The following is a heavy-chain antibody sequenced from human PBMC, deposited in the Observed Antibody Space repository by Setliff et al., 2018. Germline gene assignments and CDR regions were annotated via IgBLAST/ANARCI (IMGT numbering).Heavy chain of an antibody. J-gene: IGHJ4*02. V-gene: IGHV4-34*01. Sequence: SETLSLTCTVYGGSFSNYYWSWIRQPPGKGLEWIGEINHSGSTNYNPSLTSRVTISVDTSKNQFSLKLSSVTAADTAVYYFRLAHCSNNCEEALDYWSQGTLVTVSS. CDR3: RLAHCSNNCEEALDY. CDR1: GGSFSNYY. CDR2: INHSGST. D-gene: IGHD2-2*01.